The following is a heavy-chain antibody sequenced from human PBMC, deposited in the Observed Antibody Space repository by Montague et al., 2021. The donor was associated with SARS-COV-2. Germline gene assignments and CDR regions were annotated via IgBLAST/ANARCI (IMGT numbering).Heavy chain of an antibody. Sequence: TLSLTCTVSGGSISSGSYYWSWIRQPAGKGLEWIGRIYTSGTTDYSFSLKSRVTISVDTSKNQFSLKLTSVTAADTAVYYCARAHSGSCADLDNWGQGSLVTVSS. CDR3: ARAHSGSCADLDN. CDR1: GGSISSGSYY. J-gene: IGHJ4*02. CDR2: IYTSGTT. V-gene: IGHV4-61*02. D-gene: IGHD5-12*01.